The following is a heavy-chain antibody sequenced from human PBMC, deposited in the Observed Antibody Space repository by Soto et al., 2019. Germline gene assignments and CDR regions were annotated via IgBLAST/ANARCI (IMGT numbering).Heavy chain of an antibody. CDR2: INSDGTRT. CDR1: GFTFSMDW. D-gene: IGHD3-10*01. Sequence: PGGSLRLSCATSGFTFSMDWMHWVGQAPGKGLVWVSRINSDGTRTNYADYAMGRFTISRDNAKNTLYLQMNSLRAEDTAVYFCARGALGNYYQDSWGQGTPVTVSS. CDR3: ARGALGNYYQDS. V-gene: IGHV3-74*01. J-gene: IGHJ4*02.